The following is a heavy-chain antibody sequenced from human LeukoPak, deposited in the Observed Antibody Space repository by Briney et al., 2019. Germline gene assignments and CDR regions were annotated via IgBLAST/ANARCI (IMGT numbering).Heavy chain of an antibody. CDR3: ARETYGSGSYYRYYYYGMDV. Sequence: PSETLSLTCTVSGGSISSSSYYWGWIRQPPGQGLEWIGSIYCSGSTYYNPSLKSRVTISVDTSKNQFSLKLSSVTAADTAVYYCARETYGSGSYYRYYYYGMDVWGQGTTVTVSS. D-gene: IGHD3-10*01. J-gene: IGHJ6*02. CDR2: IYCSGST. V-gene: IGHV4-39*07. CDR1: GGSISSSSYY.